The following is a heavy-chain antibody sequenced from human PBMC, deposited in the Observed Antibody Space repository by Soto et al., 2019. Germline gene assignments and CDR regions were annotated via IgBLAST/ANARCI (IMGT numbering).Heavy chain of an antibody. D-gene: IGHD6-6*01. J-gene: IGHJ4*02. CDR2: ISYDGSNK. CDR3: ARAPAFESSSADY. CDR1: GFTFSSYA. Sequence: GGSLRLSCAASGFTFSSYAMHWVRQAPGKGLEWVAVISYDGSNKYYADSVKGRFTISRDNSKNTLYLQMNSLRAEDTAVYYCARAPAFESSSADYWGQGTLVTVSS. V-gene: IGHV3-30-3*01.